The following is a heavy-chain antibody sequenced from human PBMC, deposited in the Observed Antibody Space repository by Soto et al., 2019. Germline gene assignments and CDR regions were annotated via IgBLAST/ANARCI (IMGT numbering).Heavy chain of an antibody. CDR2: IIPLFGTT. D-gene: IGHD3-10*01. CDR1: EGTFSTHA. Sequence: QVQLEQSGAVVKKPGSSVKVSCKASEGTFSTHAISWVRQAPEEGLEWMGGIIPLFGTTNYAQKFQGRVTIIADKSTSTVSMELISLRSEDTAIYYCAGGFMVRGGDAWFDTWGQGTLVTVSS. CDR3: AGGFMVRGGDAWFDT. V-gene: IGHV1-69*06. J-gene: IGHJ5*02.